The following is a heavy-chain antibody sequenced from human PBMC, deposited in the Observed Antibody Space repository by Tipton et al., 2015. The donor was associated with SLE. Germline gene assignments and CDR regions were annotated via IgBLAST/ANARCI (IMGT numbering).Heavy chain of an antibody. Sequence: TLSLTCTVSGGSISSHFWSWIRQPPGKGLEWIGYLYYSGGTNYNPSLKSRVTISVDTSKNQFSLKLSSVTAADTAVYYCVRHGAYYFDYWGQGTLVTVSS. V-gene: IGHV4-59*11. CDR2: LYYSGGT. D-gene: IGHD3-16*01. J-gene: IGHJ4*02. CDR3: VRHGAYYFDY. CDR1: GGSISSHF.